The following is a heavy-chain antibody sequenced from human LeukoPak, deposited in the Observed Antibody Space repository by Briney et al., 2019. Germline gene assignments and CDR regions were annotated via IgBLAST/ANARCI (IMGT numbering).Heavy chain of an antibody. Sequence: GGSLRLSCAASGFTFSSYAMGWVRQAPGKGLEWVSAISGSGGSTYYADSVKGRFTISRDNSKNTLYLQMNSLRAEDTAVYYCAKDRGELLWFGESDYWGQGTLVTVSS. CDR3: AKDRGELLWFGESDY. CDR2: ISGSGGST. D-gene: IGHD3-10*01. V-gene: IGHV3-23*01. J-gene: IGHJ4*02. CDR1: GFTFSSYA.